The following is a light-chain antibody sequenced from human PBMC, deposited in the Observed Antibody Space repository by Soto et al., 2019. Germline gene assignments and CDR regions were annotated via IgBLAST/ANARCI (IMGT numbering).Light chain of an antibody. J-gene: IGKJ4*01. CDR1: QSVSSY. CDR3: QQFSSYPLT. Sequence: ESVFTQSPSTLSLSPGERATLSCRSSQSVSSYLAWYQQKPGQAPRLLIYDASSRATGMPERFSGGGSGTEFTLPISSMEPEDFAVYYCQQFSSYPLTFGGGTKVDIK. V-gene: IGKV3-11*01. CDR2: DAS.